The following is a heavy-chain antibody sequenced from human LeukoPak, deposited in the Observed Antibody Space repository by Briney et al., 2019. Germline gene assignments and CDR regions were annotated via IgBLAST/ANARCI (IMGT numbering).Heavy chain of an antibody. J-gene: IGHJ4*02. Sequence: KPSETLSLTCTVSGGSISSYYWGWIRQPPGKGLEWIGYIHYRGSTNYNPSLKSRVTISVDTSKNRFSLELSSLTAADTAVYYCARSVLGYSYVLHIDYWGQGTLVTVSS. V-gene: IGHV4-59*01. CDR1: GGSISSYY. CDR2: IHYRGST. D-gene: IGHD5-18*01. CDR3: ARSVLGYSYVLHIDY.